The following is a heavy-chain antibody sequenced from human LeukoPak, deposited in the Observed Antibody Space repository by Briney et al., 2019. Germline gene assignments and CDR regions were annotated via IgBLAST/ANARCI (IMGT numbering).Heavy chain of an antibody. J-gene: IGHJ4*02. CDR3: AREELGTSNADY. CDR1: GYTFTGYY. V-gene: IGHV1-2*02. CDR2: INPNSGGT. D-gene: IGHD3-10*01. Sequence: GASVKVSCKACGYTFTGYYMHWVRQAPGQGLEWMGWINPNSGGTNYAQKFQGRVTMTRDTSISTAYMELSRLRSDDTAVYYCAREELGTSNADYWGQGTLVTVSS.